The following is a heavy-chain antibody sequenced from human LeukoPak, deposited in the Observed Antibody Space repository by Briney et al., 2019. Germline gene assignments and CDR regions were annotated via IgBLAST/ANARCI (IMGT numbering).Heavy chain of an antibody. V-gene: IGHV3-7*03. J-gene: IGHJ4*02. CDR2: IKQSGSEQ. D-gene: IGHD6-6*01. CDR3: ARNGYGTSSLDY. Sequence: GGSLRLSCAASGFTFSTYWMNWVRQSPGKGLEWVATIKQSGSEQYYGDSVRGRFTISRDNAKKSLFLQMNSLRAEDTAVYYCARNGYGTSSLDYWGQGTLVTVSS. CDR1: GFTFSTYW.